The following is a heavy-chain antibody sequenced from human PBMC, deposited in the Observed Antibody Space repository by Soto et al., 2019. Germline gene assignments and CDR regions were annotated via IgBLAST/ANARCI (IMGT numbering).Heavy chain of an antibody. CDR2: ISAYNGNT. V-gene: IGHV1-18*01. CDR1: GYTFTSYG. J-gene: IGHJ6*02. CDR3: AREGYCISTSCRHYDYYGKDV. D-gene: IGHD2-2*01. Sequence: QVQLVQSGAEVKKPGASVKVSCKASGYTFTSYGISWVRQAPGQGLEWMGWISAYNGNTNYAQKLQGRVTMTTDTSTSTAYMELRSLRSDDTAVYYCAREGYCISTSCRHYDYYGKDVWGQGTTVTVSS.